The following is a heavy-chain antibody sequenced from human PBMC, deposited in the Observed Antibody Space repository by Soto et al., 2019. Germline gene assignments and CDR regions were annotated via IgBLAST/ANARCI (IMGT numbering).Heavy chain of an antibody. J-gene: IGHJ4*02. V-gene: IGHV1-69*01. Sequence: QEQLVQSGAEVKKPGSSVKVSCKASGGIFSSYAISWVGQAPGHGLEWMGGIIPIFGTANYAQKFQGRDTITADESTNTGYMELSSLKSEDTAIYYCARGGSGYVWSNEFWGQGTLVTVSS. CDR3: ARGGSGYVWSNEF. CDR2: IIPIFGTA. CDR1: GGIFSSYA. D-gene: IGHD3-22*01.